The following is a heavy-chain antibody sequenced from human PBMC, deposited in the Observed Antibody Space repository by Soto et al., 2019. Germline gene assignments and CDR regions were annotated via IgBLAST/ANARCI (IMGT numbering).Heavy chain of an antibody. CDR1: GGSISSSSYY. CDR3: ARGQWPDQGGYYYYYGMDV. Sequence: SETLSLTCTVSGGSISSSSYYWGWIRQPPGKGLEWIGSIYYSGSTYYNPSLKSRVTISVDTSKNQFSLKLSSVTAADTAVYYCARGQWPDQGGYYYYYGMDVWGQGTTVTVSS. CDR2: IYYSGST. D-gene: IGHD6-19*01. V-gene: IGHV4-39*01. J-gene: IGHJ6*02.